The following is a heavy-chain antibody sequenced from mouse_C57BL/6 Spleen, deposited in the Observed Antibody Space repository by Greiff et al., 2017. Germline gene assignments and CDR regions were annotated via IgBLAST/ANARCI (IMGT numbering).Heavy chain of an antibody. J-gene: IGHJ2*01. Sequence: QVQLQQPGAELVMPGASVKLSCKASGYTFTSYWMHWVKQRPGQGLAWIGEIDPSDSYTNYNQKFKGKSTLTVDKSSSTAYMQLSSLTSEDSAVYYCARRTTVVAGDYWGQGTTLTVSS. D-gene: IGHD1-1*01. CDR1: GYTFTSYW. V-gene: IGHV1-69*01. CDR3: ARRTTVVAGDY. CDR2: IDPSDSYT.